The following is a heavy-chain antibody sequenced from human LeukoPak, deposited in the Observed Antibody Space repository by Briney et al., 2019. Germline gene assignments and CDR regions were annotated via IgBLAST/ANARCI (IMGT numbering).Heavy chain of an antibody. J-gene: IGHJ4*02. V-gene: IGHV4-4*09. D-gene: IGHD3-9*01. CDR3: ARQTLTGDHIDY. Sequence: SETLSLTCTVSGGSISSYYWSWIRQPPGKGLEWIGYIYTSGSTNYNPSLKSRVTISADTSKNQFSLKLTSVTAADTAVYYCARQTLTGDHIDYWGQGTLVTVSS. CDR2: IYTSGST. CDR1: GGSISSYY.